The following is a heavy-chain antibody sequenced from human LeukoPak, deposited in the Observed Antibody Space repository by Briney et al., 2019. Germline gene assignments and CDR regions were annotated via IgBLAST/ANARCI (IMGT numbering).Heavy chain of an antibody. D-gene: IGHD3-22*01. CDR1: GGSLSPYY. V-gene: IGHV4-34*01. CDR3: ATLGGLYYESHGYPDFDH. CDR2: INQSGST. Sequence: SETLSLTCSVSGGSLSPYYWSWIRQPPGGGLEWHGEINQSGSTNYNPSLKSRVTISVEKFKTQFPLEVTSVTAADTAIYYCATLGGLYYESHGYPDFDHWGQGTLVTVSS. J-gene: IGHJ4*02.